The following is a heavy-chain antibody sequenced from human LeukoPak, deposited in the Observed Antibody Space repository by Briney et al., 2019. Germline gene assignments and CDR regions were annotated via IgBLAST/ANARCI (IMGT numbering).Heavy chain of an antibody. V-gene: IGHV1-18*01. Sequence: ASVKVSCKASGYTFTSYGISWVRQAAGQGLEWMGWISAYNGNTNYAQKLQGRVTMTTDTSTSTAYMELRSLRSDDTAVYYCARGFQTIVVVPAALDWFDPWGQGTLVTVSS. CDR3: ARGFQTIVVVPAALDWFDP. J-gene: IGHJ5*02. D-gene: IGHD2-2*01. CDR1: GYTFTSYG. CDR2: ISAYNGNT.